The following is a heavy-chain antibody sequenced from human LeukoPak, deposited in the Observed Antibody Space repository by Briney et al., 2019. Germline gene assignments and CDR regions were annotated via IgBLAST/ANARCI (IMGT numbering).Heavy chain of an antibody. J-gene: IGHJ4*02. CDR1: GFTFSSYA. D-gene: IGHD5-24*01. CDR3: ARSRDGYTRFDS. CDR2: ISGSGDTT. Sequence: GSLRLSCAASGFTFSSYAMTWVRQAPGKGLEWVSVISGSGDTTYYADSVKGRFTISRDNSKNTLYLQMNSLRAEDTAVYFCARSRDGYTRFDSWGQGTLVTVSS. V-gene: IGHV3-23*01.